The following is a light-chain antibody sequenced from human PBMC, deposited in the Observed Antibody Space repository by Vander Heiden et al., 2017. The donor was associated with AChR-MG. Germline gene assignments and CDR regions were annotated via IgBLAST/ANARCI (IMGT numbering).Light chain of an antibody. Sequence: QPALTQPASVSGSPGQSITISCTGTSSDVGTYKYVSWYQHHPGKAPKLILYEVNNRPSGVSNRFSGSKSGNTASLTISGLQAEDEADYYCSSYRSDNLFMFRFGGGTKLTVL. V-gene: IGLV2-14*01. CDR2: EVN. J-gene: IGLJ3*02. CDR3: SSYRSDNLFMFR. CDR1: SSDVGTYKY.